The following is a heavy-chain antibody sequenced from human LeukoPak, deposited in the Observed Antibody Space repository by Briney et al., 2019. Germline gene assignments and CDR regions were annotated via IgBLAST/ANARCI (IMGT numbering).Heavy chain of an antibody. V-gene: IGHV3-33*01. CDR2: IGSAGSKK. Sequence: GGSLRLSCAASGFTFSRYRVHWVRQAPGKGLEGVAVIGSAGSKKYYADSVKGRFTISRDNSKDTLYLQMNSLRAEDTAVYYCARAHEYSFGSAPYYYYGMDVWGQGSTGTVSS. CDR1: GFTFSRYR. J-gene: IGHJ6*02. D-gene: IGHD5-18*01. CDR3: ARAHEYSFGSAPYYYYGMDV.